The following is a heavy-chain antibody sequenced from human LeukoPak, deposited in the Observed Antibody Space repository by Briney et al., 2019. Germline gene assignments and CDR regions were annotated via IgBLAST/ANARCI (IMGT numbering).Heavy chain of an antibody. CDR3: ARDPPSYSSGYSL. CDR1: GGSISSSSYY. CDR2: IYYSGST. D-gene: IGHD3-22*01. Sequence: SETLSLTCTVSGGSISSSSYYWGWIRQPPGKGLEWIGSIYYSGSTYYNPSLKSRVTIYVDTSKNQFSLKLSSVTAADTAVYYCARDPPSYSSGYSLWGQGTLVTVSS. J-gene: IGHJ4*02. V-gene: IGHV4-39*02.